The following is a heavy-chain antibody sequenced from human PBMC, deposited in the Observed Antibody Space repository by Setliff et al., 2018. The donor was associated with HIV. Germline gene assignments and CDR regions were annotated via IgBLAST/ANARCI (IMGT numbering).Heavy chain of an antibody. CDR2: IYPADFDT. D-gene: IGHD4-17*01. J-gene: IGHJ4*02. CDR3: ARPGGSYGDYGWYLRF. CDR1: GYSFTSYW. Sequence: GESLKISCQGSGYSFTSYWIGWVRQMPGKGLECMGIIYPADFDTRYNPSFQGQVTISADKSINTAFLHWSSLQASDTAMYYCARPGGSYGDYGWYLRFWGQGTLVTVSS. V-gene: IGHV5-51*01.